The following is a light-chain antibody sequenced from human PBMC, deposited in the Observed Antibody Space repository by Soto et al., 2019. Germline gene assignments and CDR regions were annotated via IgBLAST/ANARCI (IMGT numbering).Light chain of an antibody. CDR2: DAS. V-gene: IGKV1-39*01. CDR3: QQSYTTVYT. CDR1: QTIGAN. Sequence: DIQITQSPSSLSASVGDRVTITCRASQTIGANLNWYPQKLGKAPTLLIYDASTLQSGVQSRFSGLGSGTDCARTITSLQPDDSATDYCQQSYTTVYTFGQGTKVDIK. J-gene: IGKJ2*01.